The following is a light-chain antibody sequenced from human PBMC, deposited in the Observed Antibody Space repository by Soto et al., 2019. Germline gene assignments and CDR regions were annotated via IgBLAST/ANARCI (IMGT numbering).Light chain of an antibody. Sequence: QPVLTQPPSVSGAPGQRVTISCTGSSSNIGAGYDVHWYQQLPGTTPKLLIYVYNNRPSGVPDRFSGSKSGTSASLAITGLQAEDEADYYCQSYDNRLSAVIFGGGTKLTVL. CDR1: SSNIGAGYD. J-gene: IGLJ2*01. CDR2: VYN. V-gene: IGLV1-40*01. CDR3: QSYDNRLSAVI.